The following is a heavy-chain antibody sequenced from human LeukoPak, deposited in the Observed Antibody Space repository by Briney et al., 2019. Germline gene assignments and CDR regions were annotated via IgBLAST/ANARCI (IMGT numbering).Heavy chain of an antibody. V-gene: IGHV3-15*07. CDR1: GFTFSSAW. CDR2: IRSETHGGTT. CDR3: TPLWFGEYLGDY. D-gene: IGHD3-10*01. J-gene: IGHJ4*02. Sequence: GESLRLSCAVSGFTFSSAWMNWVRQAPGKGLEWVGRIRSETHGGTTDYAAPVSGRFTISRDDSKNALYLQMHSLKVEDTAVYYCTPLWFGEYLGDYWGQGTLVTVSS.